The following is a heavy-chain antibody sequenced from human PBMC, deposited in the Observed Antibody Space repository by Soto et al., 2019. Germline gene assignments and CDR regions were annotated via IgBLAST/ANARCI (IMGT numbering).Heavy chain of an antibody. J-gene: IGHJ4*02. CDR1: GGLFSSYP. CDR3: ARALIVATKYFDY. Sequence: CKASGGLFSSYPISWVRQVPGQGLEWMGGIIPVFQTAYYTQRFQGRVTITADESMNTAYMELSSLRSEDTAIYYCARALIVATKYFDYWGQGTLVTVSS. V-gene: IGHV1-69*01. D-gene: IGHD2-15*01. CDR2: IIPVFQTA.